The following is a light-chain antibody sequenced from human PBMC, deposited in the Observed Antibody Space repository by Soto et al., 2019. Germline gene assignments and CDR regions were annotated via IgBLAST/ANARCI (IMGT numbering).Light chain of an antibody. J-gene: IGKJ2*01. V-gene: IGKV3-11*01. CDR3: QQRSNWSYT. CDR2: DAS. Sequence: EIVLTQSPATLSLSPGERVTLSCRASQSVGSYLAWYQQTPGQAPRLLIYDASKRATGIPARFSGSGSGTDFTLTISGLEPEDFVVYYCQQRSNWSYTFGQGTMLEMK. CDR1: QSVGSY.